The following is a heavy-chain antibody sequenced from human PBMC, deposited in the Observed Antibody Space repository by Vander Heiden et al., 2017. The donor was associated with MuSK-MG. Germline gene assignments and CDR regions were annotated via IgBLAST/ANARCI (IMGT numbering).Heavy chain of an antibody. CDR2: ISSSSSYI. CDR1: GFTFSSYS. CDR3: ARGWGRYCSGGSCYQIDY. V-gene: IGHV3-21*01. D-gene: IGHD2-15*01. J-gene: IGHJ4*02. Sequence: EVQLVESGGGLVKPGGSLRLSCAASGFTFSSYSMNWVRQAPGKGLEWVSSISSSSSYIYYADSVKGRFTISRDNAKNSLYLQMNSLRAEDTAVYYCARGWGRYCSGGSCYQIDYWGQGTLVTVSS.